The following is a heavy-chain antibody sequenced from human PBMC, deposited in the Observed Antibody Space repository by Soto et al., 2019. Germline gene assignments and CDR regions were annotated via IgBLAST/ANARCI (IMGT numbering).Heavy chain of an antibody. CDR3: ARDGGEYYLDV. V-gene: IGHV3-11*01. Sequence: GGSLRLSCEASGFTFRSYFINWFRQAPGKGLQWVAHIGITGGTIYYADSVKGRCAVSRDNAKNSLYLQLNSLRVDDTAIYYCARDGGEYYLDVWGQGTAVTVSS. J-gene: IGHJ4*02. CDR2: IGITGGTI. CDR1: GFTFRSYF. D-gene: IGHD4-17*01.